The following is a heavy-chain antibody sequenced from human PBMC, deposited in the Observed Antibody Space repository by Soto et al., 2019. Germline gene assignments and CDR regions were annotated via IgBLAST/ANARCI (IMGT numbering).Heavy chain of an antibody. CDR1: GGSISSYY. Sequence: SETLSLTCTVSGGSISSYYWSWIRQPAGKGLEWIGRIYTSGSTNYNPSLKSRVTMSVDTSKSQFSLKLSSVTAADTAVYYCARDRYCSGGSCYLMHYYYYGMDVWGQGTTVTVSS. CDR3: ARDRYCSGGSCYLMHYYYYGMDV. J-gene: IGHJ6*02. CDR2: IYTSGST. D-gene: IGHD2-15*01. V-gene: IGHV4-4*07.